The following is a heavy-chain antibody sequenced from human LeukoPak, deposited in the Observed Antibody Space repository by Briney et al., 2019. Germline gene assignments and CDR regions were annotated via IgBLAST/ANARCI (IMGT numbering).Heavy chain of an antibody. CDR1: GFTFSSYG. Sequence: GGSLRLSCAASGFTFSSYGMHWVRQAPGKGLEWVAVILYDGSNKYYADSVKGRFTISRDNSKNTLYLQMNSLRAEDTAVYYCAKLCGGDCYFDYWGQGTLVTVSS. CDR3: AKLCGGDCYFDY. D-gene: IGHD2-21*02. V-gene: IGHV3-30*18. J-gene: IGHJ4*02. CDR2: ILYDGSNK.